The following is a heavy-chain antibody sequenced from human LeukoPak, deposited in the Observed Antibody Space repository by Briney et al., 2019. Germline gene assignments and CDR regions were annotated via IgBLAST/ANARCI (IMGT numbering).Heavy chain of an antibody. V-gene: IGHV3-23*01. CDR3: AKYVNVVVVAANPIDY. CDR2: VSGSGDST. CDR1: GFTFSNYA. Sequence: GGSLRLSCAASGFTFSNYAMSWVRQAPGKGLEWVSGVSGSGDSTFYAGSVKGRFTISRDNSKNTLYLQMISLRAEDTAVYYCAKYVNVVVVAANPIDYWGQGTLVTVSS. D-gene: IGHD2-15*01. J-gene: IGHJ4*02.